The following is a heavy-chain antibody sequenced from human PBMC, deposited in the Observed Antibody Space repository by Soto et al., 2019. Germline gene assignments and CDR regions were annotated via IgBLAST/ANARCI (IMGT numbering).Heavy chain of an antibody. D-gene: IGHD6-19*01. CDR2: ISGSGGST. J-gene: IGHJ6*02. V-gene: IGHV3-23*01. Sequence: EVQLLESGGGLVQPGGSLRLSCAASGFTFSSYAMSWVRQAPGKGLEWVSAISGSGGSTYYADSVKGRFTISRDNSKNTLYLQMNSLRAEDTAVYYCAKDPYSSGWFYYYSYGMDVWGQGTTVTVSS. CDR1: GFTFSSYA. CDR3: AKDPYSSGWFYYYSYGMDV.